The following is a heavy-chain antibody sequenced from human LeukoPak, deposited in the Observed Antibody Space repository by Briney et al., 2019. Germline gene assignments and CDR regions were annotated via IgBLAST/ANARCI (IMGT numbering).Heavy chain of an antibody. CDR3: ARALNWKEYYFDF. J-gene: IGHJ4*02. Sequence: PGGSLRLSCEASGFTVSGTYMTWVRQAPGKGLEWVSAIYSGGSTYYAGSVKGRFIISRDNSKNTLYLHMNSLRAEDTAVYYWARALNWKEYYFDFWGQGALVTVSS. V-gene: IGHV3-66*01. CDR1: GFTVSGTY. D-gene: IGHD1-20*01. CDR2: IYSGGST.